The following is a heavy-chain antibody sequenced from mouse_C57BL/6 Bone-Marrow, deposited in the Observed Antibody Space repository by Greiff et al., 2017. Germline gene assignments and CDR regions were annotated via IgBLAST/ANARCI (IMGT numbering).Heavy chain of an antibody. CDR1: GYSFTDYN. D-gene: IGHD2-4*01. CDR3: AAGLRRGAWFAY. V-gene: IGHV1-39*01. CDR2: INPNYGTT. J-gene: IGHJ3*01. Sequence: EVQLVESGPELVKPGASVKISCKASGYSFTDYNMNWVKQSTGKSLEWIGVINPNYGTTSYNQKFKGKATLTVDQSSSTAYMQLHSLTSEDSAVDDGAAGLRRGAWFAYWGQGTLVTVSA.